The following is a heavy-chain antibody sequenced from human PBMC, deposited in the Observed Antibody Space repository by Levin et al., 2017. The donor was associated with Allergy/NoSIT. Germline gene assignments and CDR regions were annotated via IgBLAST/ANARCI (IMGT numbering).Heavy chain of an antibody. CDR1: GFTFSSYA. CDR2: ISGSGGST. Sequence: LSLTCAASGFTFSSYAMSWVRQAPGKGLEWVSAISGSGGSTYYADSVKGRFTISRDNSKNTLYLRMNSLRAEDTAVYYCAKDYGSGSYWYYFDYWGQGTLVTVSS. CDR3: AKDYGSGSYWYYFDY. D-gene: IGHD3-10*01. V-gene: IGHV3-23*01. J-gene: IGHJ4*02.